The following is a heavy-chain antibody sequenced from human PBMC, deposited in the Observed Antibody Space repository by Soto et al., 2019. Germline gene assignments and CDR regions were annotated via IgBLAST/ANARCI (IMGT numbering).Heavy chain of an antibody. V-gene: IGHV4-39*01. D-gene: IGHD2-15*01. CDR2: IYYSGSA. J-gene: IGHJ3*02. CDR3: ARQGSRAFDI. CDR1: GGSISTSVYY. Sequence: PSETLSLTCTVSGGSISTSVYYWGWIRQPPGRGLEWMANIYYSGSAYYNPSLKSRVSTSVDTSKNQFSLKLRSVTAADTAVYYCARQGSRAFDIWGQRTMVT.